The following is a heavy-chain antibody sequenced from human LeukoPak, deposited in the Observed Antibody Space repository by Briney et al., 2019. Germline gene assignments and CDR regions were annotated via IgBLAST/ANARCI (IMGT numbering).Heavy chain of an antibody. V-gene: IGHV3-74*01. J-gene: IGHJ4*02. Sequence: GGSLRLSCAGSGFTFSSSWIHWVRQAPGKGLVWVSRMNGDGSTIDYAASVKGRFTISRDNAKNTLYLQMNGLSAEDTAVYYCARAGNYYFEYWGQGTLVTVSS. CDR1: GFTFSSSW. CDR3: ARAGNYYFEY. CDR2: MNGDGSTI. D-gene: IGHD1-1*01.